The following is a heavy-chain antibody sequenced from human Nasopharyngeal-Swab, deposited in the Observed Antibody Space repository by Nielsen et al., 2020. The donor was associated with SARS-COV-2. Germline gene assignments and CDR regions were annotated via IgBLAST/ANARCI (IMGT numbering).Heavy chain of an antibody. Sequence: SETLSLTCAAYGGSFSGHYWSWIRQPPGKGLEWIGEINHSGTTNYKPSLKSRVTTSVDTSKNQFSLKLRSVSAADTAVYFCARGRGGQQLERTYYYYDMDVWGQGTTVTVSS. CDR3: ARGRGGQQLERTYYYYDMDV. CDR1: GGSFSGHY. J-gene: IGHJ6*02. V-gene: IGHV4-34*01. CDR2: INHSGTT. D-gene: IGHD1-1*01.